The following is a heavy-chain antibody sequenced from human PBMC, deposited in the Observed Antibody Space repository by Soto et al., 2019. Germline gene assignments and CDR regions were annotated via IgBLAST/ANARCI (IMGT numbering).Heavy chain of an antibody. Sequence: QLQLQESGPGLVKPSETLSLTCTVSGGSISSSSYYWGWIRQPPGKGLEWIGSIYYSGSTYYNPSFKGPVTVSVDTSRDQFSLKLSSVTAADTAVYYCSRHQIGGYYDILTGYYTGDYWGQGTMVTVSS. CDR1: GGSISSSSYY. CDR2: IYYSGST. J-gene: IGHJ4*02. V-gene: IGHV4-39*01. D-gene: IGHD3-9*01. CDR3: SRHQIGGYYDILTGYYTGDY.